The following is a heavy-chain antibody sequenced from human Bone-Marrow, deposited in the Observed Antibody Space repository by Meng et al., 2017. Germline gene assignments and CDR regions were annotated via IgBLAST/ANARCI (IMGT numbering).Heavy chain of an antibody. CDR2: IYYTENT. V-gene: IGHV4-31*01. CDR3: ARGRASCSSGGCSLGWFDP. D-gene: IGHD2-15*01. J-gene: IGHJ5*02. CDR1: GGSINSAGYY. Sequence: GQLQESGPGLVKPAQSLSLPCSVSGGSINSAGYYWSWIRQHPGKSLEWIGYIYYTENTYYNPSLKSPMTISLDKSKNQFSLKLNSVTVADTAVYYCARGRASCSSGGCSLGWFDPWGQGTLVTVSS.